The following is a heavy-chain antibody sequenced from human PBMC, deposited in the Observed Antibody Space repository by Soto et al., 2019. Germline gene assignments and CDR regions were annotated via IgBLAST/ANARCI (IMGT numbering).Heavy chain of an antibody. Sequence: QVQLVESGGGVVQPGTSLRLSCAASGFTFSAYGMHWVRQAPGKGLQWLAVLSYHLSSEFYADAVKGRFTISRDNSKSTLYLQMNSLRPDDTAIYYCAKEVDKYSAAWFDIDDWGQGTLVTVSS. D-gene: IGHD5-12*01. CDR2: LSYHLSSE. V-gene: IGHV3-30*18. CDR3: AKEVDKYSAAWFDIDD. J-gene: IGHJ4*02. CDR1: GFTFSAYG.